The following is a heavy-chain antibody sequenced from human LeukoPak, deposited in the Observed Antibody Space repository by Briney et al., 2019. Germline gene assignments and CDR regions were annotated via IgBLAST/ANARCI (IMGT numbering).Heavy chain of an antibody. CDR3: ATSRYCSGGDCYSLAFDI. Sequence: GGSLRLSCAASGFIFSNYFMHWVRQAPGKGLEYFSAISRTGSTTYYTNSVKGRFTVSRDNSKNTLYLQMGGLGADDMAVYYCATSRYCSGGDCYSLAFDIWGQGTMFTVSS. CDR1: GFIFSNYF. V-gene: IGHV3-64*01. D-gene: IGHD2-15*01. J-gene: IGHJ3*02. CDR2: ISRTGSTT.